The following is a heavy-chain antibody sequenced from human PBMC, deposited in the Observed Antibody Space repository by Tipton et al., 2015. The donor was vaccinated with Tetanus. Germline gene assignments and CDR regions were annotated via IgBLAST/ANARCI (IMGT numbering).Heavy chain of an antibody. CDR1: GGSISPFY. J-gene: IGHJ4*02. V-gene: IGHV4-59*12. D-gene: IGHD7-27*01. CDR3: ARATNWLGRDFDY. CDR2: IYYSGNT. Sequence: TLSLTCTVSGGSISPFYWNWIRQSPGKGLEWIGYIYYSGNTNYNPSLKSRVTMSVDTSKTQFSLKLNSVTAADTAVYYCARATNWLGRDFDYWGQGTLVTVSS.